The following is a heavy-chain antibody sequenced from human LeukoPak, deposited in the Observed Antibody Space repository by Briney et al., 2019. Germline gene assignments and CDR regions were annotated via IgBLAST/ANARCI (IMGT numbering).Heavy chain of an antibody. D-gene: IGHD4-17*01. CDR1: DDSFSSHY. J-gene: IGHJ3*02. V-gene: IGHV4-59*11. CDR3: ARDLVTVTKGFDI. Sequence: SETLSLTCAVSDDSFSSHYWTWIRQPPGKGLEWIGYISYIGSTNYNPSLKSRVTISIDTSRNQFSLRLSSVTAAETAVYYCARDLVTVTKGFDIWGQGTMVGVSS. CDR2: ISYIGST.